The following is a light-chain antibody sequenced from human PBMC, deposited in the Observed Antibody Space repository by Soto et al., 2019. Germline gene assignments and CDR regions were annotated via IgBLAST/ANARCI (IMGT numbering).Light chain of an antibody. CDR2: GAS. V-gene: IGKV3-20*01. Sequence: IVMTQSPGTLPLSPGERATLSCRASQSVSNPYLAWYQQKPGQAPRLLIYGASTRATGSPDRFSGSGSGTEFTLTISRLKLEDFAVYYYQQFSNYPVTFGGGTKVDIK. CDR3: QQFSNYPVT. CDR1: QSVSNPY. J-gene: IGKJ4*01.